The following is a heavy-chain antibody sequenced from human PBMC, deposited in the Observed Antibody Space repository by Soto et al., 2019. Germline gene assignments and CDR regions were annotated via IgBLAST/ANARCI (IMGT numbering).Heavy chain of an antibody. J-gene: IGHJ3*02. CDR3: ARRDSSGYDGFDI. V-gene: IGHV3-33*01. D-gene: IGHD3-22*01. CDR1: GFTFSNYG. Sequence: GSLRLSCAASGFTFSNYGMHWVRQAPGKGLEWVAVIWYDGTNKYYADSVKGRFTISRDNSKNTLYLKMNSLRAEDKAVYYCARRDSSGYDGFDIWGQGTMVTVSS. CDR2: IWYDGTNK.